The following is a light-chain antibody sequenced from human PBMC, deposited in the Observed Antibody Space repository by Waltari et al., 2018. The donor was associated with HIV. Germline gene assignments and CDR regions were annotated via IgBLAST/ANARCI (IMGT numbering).Light chain of an antibody. CDR3: QSYDNVVHWI. V-gene: IGLV6-57*04. J-gene: IGLJ2*01. CDR2: END. Sequence: NFMLSQPHSVSESPGKTVTISCTRRSASIASNFVQWYQQRPGRAPITLIYENDQKPSGVPDRFSGSIDTTSNSASLTIFGLETEDEADYFCQSYDNVVHWIFGGGTRLTVL. CDR1: SASIASNF.